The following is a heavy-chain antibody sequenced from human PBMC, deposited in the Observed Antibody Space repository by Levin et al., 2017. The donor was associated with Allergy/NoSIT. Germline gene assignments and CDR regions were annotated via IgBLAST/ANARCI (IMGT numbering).Heavy chain of an antibody. CDR1: GFTFSSYG. Sequence: PGGSLRLSCAASGFTFSSYGMHWVRQAPGKGLEWVAVISYDGSNKYHADSVKGRFTISRDNSKNTLYLQMNSLRAEDTAVYYCARIEYFDWLPLGGMDVWGQGTTVTVSS. CDR2: ISYDGSNK. D-gene: IGHD3-9*01. CDR3: ARIEYFDWLPLGGMDV. V-gene: IGHV3-30-3*01. J-gene: IGHJ6*02.